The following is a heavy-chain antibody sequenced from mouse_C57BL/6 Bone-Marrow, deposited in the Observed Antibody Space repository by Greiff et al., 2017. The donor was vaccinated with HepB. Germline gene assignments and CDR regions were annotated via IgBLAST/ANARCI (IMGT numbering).Heavy chain of an antibody. CDR2: IDPSDSYT. CDR1: GYTFTSYW. Sequence: QVQLQQSGAELVMPGASVKLSCKASGYTFTSYWMHWVKQRPGQGLEWIGEIDPSDSYTNYNQKFKGKSTLTVDKSSSTAYMQLSSLTSEDSAVYYCARPNDGYYFDYWGQGTTLTVSS. V-gene: IGHV1-69*01. D-gene: IGHD2-3*01. CDR3: ARPNDGYYFDY. J-gene: IGHJ2*01.